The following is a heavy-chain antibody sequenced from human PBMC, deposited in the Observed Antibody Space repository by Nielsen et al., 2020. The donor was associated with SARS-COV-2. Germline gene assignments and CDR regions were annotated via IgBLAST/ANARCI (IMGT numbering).Heavy chain of an antibody. V-gene: IGHV3-13*01. CDR2: IGTAGDT. CDR1: GFTFSSYD. J-gene: IGHJ6*02. Sequence: GESLKISCAASGFTFSSYDMHWVRQATGKGLEWVSAIGTAGDTYYPGSVKGRFTISRENAKNSLYLQMNSLRAEDTAVYYCAKDPHIAVAVVDVGMDVWGQGTTVTVSS. CDR3: AKDPHIAVAVVDVGMDV. D-gene: IGHD6-19*01.